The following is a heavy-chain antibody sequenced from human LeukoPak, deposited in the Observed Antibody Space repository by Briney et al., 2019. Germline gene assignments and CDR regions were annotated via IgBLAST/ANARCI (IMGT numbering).Heavy chain of an antibody. CDR2: ISYDGSNK. CDR1: GFTFSSYA. J-gene: IGHJ4*02. CDR3: ARGPMASGAPTGAMVRGVEIDY. V-gene: IGHV3-30-3*01. D-gene: IGHD3-10*01. Sequence: GGSLRLSCAASGFTFSSYAMHWVRQAPGKGLEWVAVISYDGSNKYYADSVKGRFTISRDNSKNTLYLQMNSLRAEDTAVYYCARGPMASGAPTGAMVRGVEIDYWGQGTLVTVSS.